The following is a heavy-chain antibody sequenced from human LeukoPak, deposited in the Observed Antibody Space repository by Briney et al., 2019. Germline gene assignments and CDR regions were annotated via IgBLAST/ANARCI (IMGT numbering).Heavy chain of an antibody. Sequence: PSQTLSLTCTVSGGSISSGGYYWSWIRQHPGKGLEWIGYIYYSGSTYYNPSLKSRATISVDTSKNQFSLKLSSVTAADTAVYYCAREWVVPAAMRVGAFDIWGQGTMVTVSS. D-gene: IGHD2-2*01. CDR3: AREWVVPAAMRVGAFDI. J-gene: IGHJ3*02. CDR1: GGSISSGGYY. CDR2: IYYSGST. V-gene: IGHV4-31*03.